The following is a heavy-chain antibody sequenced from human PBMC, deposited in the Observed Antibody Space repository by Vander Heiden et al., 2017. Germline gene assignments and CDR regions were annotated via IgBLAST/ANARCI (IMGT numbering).Heavy chain of an antibody. CDR2: INHSGST. CDR3: ARREAGYCSSTSCYPGAFDI. D-gene: IGHD2-2*01. J-gene: IGHJ3*02. Sequence: QVQLQQWGAGLLKPSETLSLTCAVYGGSFSGDYWSWIRQPPGKGLEWIGEINHSGSTNYNPSLKSRVTISVDTSKNQFSLKLSSVTAADTAVYYCARREAGYCSSTSCYPGAFDIWGQGTMVTVSS. V-gene: IGHV4-34*01. CDR1: GGSFSGDY.